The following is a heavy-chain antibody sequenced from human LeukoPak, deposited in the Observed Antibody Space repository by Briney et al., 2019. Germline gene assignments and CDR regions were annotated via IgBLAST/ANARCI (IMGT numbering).Heavy chain of an antibody. D-gene: IGHD2-15*01. CDR2: IYHSGST. Sequence: ASGTLSLTCAVSGGSISSSNWWSWVRQPPGKGLEWIGEIYHSGSTNYNPSLKSRVTISVDRSKNQFSLRLSSVTAADTAVYYCARRGYCSGGSCLPFDYWGQGTLVTVSS. J-gene: IGHJ4*02. V-gene: IGHV4-4*02. CDR1: GGSISSSNW. CDR3: ARRGYCSGGSCLPFDY.